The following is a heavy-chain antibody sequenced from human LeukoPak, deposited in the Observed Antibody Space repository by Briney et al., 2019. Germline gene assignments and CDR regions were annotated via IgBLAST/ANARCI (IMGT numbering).Heavy chain of an antibody. CDR1: GFTFSSYA. J-gene: IGHJ6*02. D-gene: IGHD6-19*01. CDR2: ISYDGSNK. CDR3: AKDLGQWQVLHGMDV. V-gene: IGHV3-30-3*01. Sequence: PGRSLRLSCAASGFTFSSYAMHWVRQAPGKGLEWVAVISYDGSNKYYADSVKGRFTISRDNSKNTLYLQMNSLRAEDTAVYYCAKDLGQWQVLHGMDVWGQGTTVTVSS.